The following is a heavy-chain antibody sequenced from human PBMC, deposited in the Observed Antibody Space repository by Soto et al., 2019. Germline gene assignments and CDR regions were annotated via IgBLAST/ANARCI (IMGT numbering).Heavy chain of an antibody. CDR1: GFTFSASA. Sequence: EVQLVESGGGLVQPGGSLKLSCAASGFTFSASAMHWVRQASGKGLEWVGRIRNKTNNYATTYAASVKGRFTISRDDSRNTAYLQMSSRKTEDTAVYDCTRRHSSSSSLFADYWGQGALVAVSS. CDR2: IRNKTNNYAT. J-gene: IGHJ4*02. V-gene: IGHV3-73*01. CDR3: TRRHSSSSSLFADY. D-gene: IGHD6-6*01.